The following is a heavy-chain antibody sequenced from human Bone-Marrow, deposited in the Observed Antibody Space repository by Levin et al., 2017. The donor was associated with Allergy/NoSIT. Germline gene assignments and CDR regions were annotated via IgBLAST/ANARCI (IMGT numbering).Heavy chain of an antibody. D-gene: IGHD6-19*01. V-gene: IGHV3-30*18. CDR2: ISFDATVI. J-gene: IGHJ6*02. CDR1: GFVFSSFG. CDR3: AKFFSSGYYYYNAMDV. Sequence: GGSLRLSCAASGFVFSSFGMHWVRQAPGKGLEWVAVISFDATVIFYADSVNGRFTISRDNSKNTLYLEMNSLRAEDTAVYYCAKFFSSGYYYYNAMDVWGQGTTVTVSS.